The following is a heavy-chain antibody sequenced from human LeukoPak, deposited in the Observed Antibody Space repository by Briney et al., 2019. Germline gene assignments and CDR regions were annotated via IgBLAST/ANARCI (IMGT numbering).Heavy chain of an antibody. CDR3: ARTIFGVVITAPYFDY. V-gene: IGHV3-30-3*01. CDR1: GFTFSSYA. J-gene: IGHJ4*02. CDR2: ISYVGSNK. D-gene: IGHD3-3*01. Sequence: GGSLRLSCAASGFTFSSYAMHWVRQAPGKGLEWVAVISYVGSNKYYADSVKGRFTISRDNSKNTLYLQMNSLRAEDTAVYYCARTIFGVVITAPYFDYWGQGTLVTVSS.